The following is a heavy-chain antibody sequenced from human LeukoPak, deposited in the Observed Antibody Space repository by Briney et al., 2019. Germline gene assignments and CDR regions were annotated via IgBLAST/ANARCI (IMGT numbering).Heavy chain of an antibody. CDR2: IKQDGSEN. CDR3: ARDFYYGSGTLFDY. Sequence: GSLRLSCAASGFTFSSYWMSWVRQAPGKGLEWVANIKQDGSENSYVASVQGQFHISRDNAKTSLYLQMNSLRAEDTAVYYCARDFYYGSGTLFDYWGQGTLVTVSS. J-gene: IGHJ4*02. V-gene: IGHV3-7*01. CDR1: GFTFSSYW. D-gene: IGHD3-10*01.